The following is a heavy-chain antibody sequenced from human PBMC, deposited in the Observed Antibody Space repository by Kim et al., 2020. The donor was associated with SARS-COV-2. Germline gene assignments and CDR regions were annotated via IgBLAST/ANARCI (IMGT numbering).Heavy chain of an antibody. D-gene: IGHD3-9*01. Sequence: SETLSLTCTVSGGSISSGSYYWSWIRQPAGKGLEWIGRIYTSGSTNYNPSLKSRVTISVDTSKNQFSLKLSSVTAADTAVYYCARAFYDILTGYYDPDAFDIWGQGTMVTVSS. V-gene: IGHV4-61*02. CDR3: ARAFYDILTGYYDPDAFDI. CDR1: GGSISSGSYY. CDR2: IYTSGST. J-gene: IGHJ3*02.